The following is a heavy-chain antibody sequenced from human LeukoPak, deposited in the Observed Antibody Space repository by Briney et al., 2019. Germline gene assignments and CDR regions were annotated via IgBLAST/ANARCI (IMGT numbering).Heavy chain of an antibody. D-gene: IGHD2-2*01. J-gene: IGHJ3*02. CDR2: IYTSGST. V-gene: IGHV4-4*07. CDR1: GGSISSYY. Sequence: SETLSLTCTVSGGSISSYYWSWIRQPAGKGLEWIGRIYTSGSTNYNPSLKSRVTMSVDTSKNQFSLKLSSVTAADTAVYYCARSYCSSTSCLSDAFDIWGQGTMVTVSS. CDR3: ARSYCSSTSCLSDAFDI.